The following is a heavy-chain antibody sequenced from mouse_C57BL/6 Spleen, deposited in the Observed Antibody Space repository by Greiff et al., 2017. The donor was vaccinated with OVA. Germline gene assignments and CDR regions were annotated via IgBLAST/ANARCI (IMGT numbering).Heavy chain of an antibody. CDR3: ARNYGSSSAWFAY. CDR1: GYTFTSYW. CDR2: IDPSDSYT. D-gene: IGHD1-1*01. Sequence: VQLQQPGAELVKPGASVKLSCKASGYTFTSYWMQWVKQRPGQGLEWIGEIDPSDSYTNYNQKFKGKATLTVDTSSSTAYMQLSSLTSEDSAVYYCARNYGSSSAWFAYWGQGTLVTVSA. V-gene: IGHV1-50*01. J-gene: IGHJ3*01.